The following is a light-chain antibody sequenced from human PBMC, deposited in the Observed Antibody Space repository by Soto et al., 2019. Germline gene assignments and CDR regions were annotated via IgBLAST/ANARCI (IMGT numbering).Light chain of an antibody. CDR1: QGISNY. Sequence: DIQMTQSPSSLSASVGDRVTITCRASQGISNYLAWYQQKPGKVPKLLIYTTSTLQSGVPSRFTGSGSGTDFTLTISSLQPEDVATYYCQKYTSAPFTFGPGTKVHIK. CDR2: TTS. CDR3: QKYTSAPFT. V-gene: IGKV1-27*01. J-gene: IGKJ3*01.